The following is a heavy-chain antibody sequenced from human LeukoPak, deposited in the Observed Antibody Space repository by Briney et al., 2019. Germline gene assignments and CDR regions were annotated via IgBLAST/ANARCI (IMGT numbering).Heavy chain of an antibody. J-gene: IGHJ5*02. Sequence: ASVKVSCETSGYTFTSYGISWVRQAPGQGLEWMGWISAYNGNTNYAQELQGRVTMTTDTSTSTAYLELRSLRSDDTAVYYCARVGSSKLPFDPWGQGTLVTVSS. CDR2: ISAYNGNT. V-gene: IGHV1-18*01. CDR1: GYTFTSYG. CDR3: ARVGSSKLPFDP. D-gene: IGHD6-13*01.